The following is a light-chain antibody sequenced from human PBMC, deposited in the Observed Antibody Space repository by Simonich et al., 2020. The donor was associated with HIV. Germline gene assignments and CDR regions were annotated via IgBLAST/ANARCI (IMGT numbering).Light chain of an antibody. J-gene: IGLJ2*01. CDR2: DVS. V-gene: IGLV2-11*01. CDR1: SSDVGGYKY. CDR3: CSYAGSYTCVV. Sequence: QSALTQPRSVSGSPGQSVTISCTGTSSDVGGYKYVSWYQQHPGKAPKLMIYDVSKRPSGVPDRFSGSKSGNTASLTISGLQAEDEADYYCCSYAGSYTCVVFGGGTKLTVL.